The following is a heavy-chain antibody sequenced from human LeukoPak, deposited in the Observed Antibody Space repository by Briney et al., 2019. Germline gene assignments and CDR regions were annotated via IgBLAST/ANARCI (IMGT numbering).Heavy chain of an antibody. CDR2: IYPGDSDT. J-gene: IGHJ4*02. D-gene: IGHD2-2*01. CDR3: AWSRSMYYFDY. Sequence: EEPLKISCKGSGYSFTRYWIGWVRQMPGKGLEWMGIIYPGDSDTRYSPSFQGQVTISADKSISTAYLQWSSLKASDTAMYYCAWSRSMYYFDYWGQGTLVTVSS. CDR1: GYSFTRYW. V-gene: IGHV5-51*01.